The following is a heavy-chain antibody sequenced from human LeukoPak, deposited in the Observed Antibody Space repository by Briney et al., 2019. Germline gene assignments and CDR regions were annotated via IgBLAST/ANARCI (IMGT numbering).Heavy chain of an antibody. Sequence: SETLSLTCTVSGGSISSNYWSWIRQPPGKGLEWIGYVHYSGTTYYNPSLKSRVTISVDTSKNQFSLKLSSVTAADTAVYYCAGEGVYGSYWYFDLWGRGTLVTVSS. CDR2: VHYSGTT. J-gene: IGHJ2*01. CDR3: AGEGVYGSYWYFDL. V-gene: IGHV4-59*08. CDR1: GGSISSNY. D-gene: IGHD2-8*01.